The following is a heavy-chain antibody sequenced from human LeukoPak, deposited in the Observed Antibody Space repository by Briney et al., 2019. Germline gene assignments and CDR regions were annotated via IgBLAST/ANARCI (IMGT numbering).Heavy chain of an antibody. CDR1: GYTFTSYY. J-gene: IGHJ6*02. Sequence: ASVKVSCKASGYTFTSYYMHWVRQAPGQGLEWMGIINPSGGSTSYAQKFQGRVTMTRDTSTSTVYMEQSSLRSEDTAVYYCARDLPRAAAGVAYYYYGMDVWGQGTTVTVSS. V-gene: IGHV1-46*01. CDR3: ARDLPRAAAGVAYYYYGMDV. D-gene: IGHD6-13*01. CDR2: INPSGGST.